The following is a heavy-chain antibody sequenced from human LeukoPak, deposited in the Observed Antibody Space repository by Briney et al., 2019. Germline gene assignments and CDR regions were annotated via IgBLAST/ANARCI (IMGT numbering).Heavy chain of an antibody. J-gene: IGHJ4*02. CDR1: GFTFSNAW. V-gene: IGHV3-15*01. CDR3: TTFEY. Sequence: GGSLRLSCAASGFTFSNAWMSWVRQAPGKGLGWVGRTKSKADGATTDYAAPVKGRFTISTDGSQNTLYLQMNSLKTEDTAVYYCTTFEYWGQGTLVTVSS. CDR2: TKSKADGATT.